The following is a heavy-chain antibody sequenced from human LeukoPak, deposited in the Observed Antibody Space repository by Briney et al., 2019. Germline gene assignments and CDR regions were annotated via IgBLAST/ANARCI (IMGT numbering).Heavy chain of an antibody. CDR1: GYTFTGYY. CDR3: AREPTMVRGVGMDV. CDR2: INPNSGGT. Sequence: ASVKVSCKASGYTFTGYYMHWVRQAPGQGLEWMGWINPNSGGTNYAQKFQGRVTMTRDTSISTAYMELSRLRSDDTAVYYCAREPTMVRGVGMDVWGQGTTVTVSS. J-gene: IGHJ6*02. V-gene: IGHV1-2*02. D-gene: IGHD3-10*01.